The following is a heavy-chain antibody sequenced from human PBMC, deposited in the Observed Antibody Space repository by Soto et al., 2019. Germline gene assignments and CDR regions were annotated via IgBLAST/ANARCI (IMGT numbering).Heavy chain of an antibody. D-gene: IGHD6-6*01. V-gene: IGHV3-7*01. CDR1: GFTFENYW. Sequence: RRLSCAASGFTFENYWMTWFRQAPGEGLEWVANIKQGGSEKNYVGSVKGRFTIFRDNAKKSVYLQMNSLRAEDTAVYFCARVIAARLYYYGMDVWGQGTTVTVSS. CDR3: ARVIAARLYYYGMDV. CDR2: IKQGGSEK. J-gene: IGHJ6*02.